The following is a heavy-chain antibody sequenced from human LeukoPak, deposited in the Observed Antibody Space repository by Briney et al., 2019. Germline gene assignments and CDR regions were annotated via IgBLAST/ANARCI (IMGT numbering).Heavy chain of an antibody. CDR2: ISPGGDEV. CDR3: SGGRDIAVAGPGGYFDY. V-gene: IGHV3-11*01. CDR1: GFIFSDYH. J-gene: IGHJ4*02. D-gene: IGHD6-19*01. Sequence: GGSLRLSCAASGFIFSDYHMSWIRQAPGKGLEWVSYISPGGDEVYFADSMKGRFTISRDNAKNSLFLQMSSLTAKDTAVYYCSGGRDIAVAGPGGYFDYWGQGSLVTVSS.